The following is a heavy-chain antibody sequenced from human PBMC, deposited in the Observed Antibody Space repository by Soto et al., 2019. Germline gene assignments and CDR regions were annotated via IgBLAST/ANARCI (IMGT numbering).Heavy chain of an antibody. CDR1: GYTLSGHD. D-gene: IGHD1-26*01. Sequence: ALVKVSCKSSGYTLSGHDIHWVRGGPGQGLEWMGWINPNTGGSNYAEKFKGRILMTRDTSIFTTHMRLNRLTSDDTAVYYCARDLIVDGPDNYGMDVWGQGTTVTVSS. CDR3: ARDLIVDGPDNYGMDV. J-gene: IGHJ6*02. CDR2: INPNTGGS. V-gene: IGHV1-2*02.